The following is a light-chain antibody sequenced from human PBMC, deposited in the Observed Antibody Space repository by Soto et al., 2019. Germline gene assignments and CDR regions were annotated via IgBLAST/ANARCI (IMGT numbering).Light chain of an antibody. CDR3: LQDYSWPWT. CDR1: QSVNHW. Sequence: DIQMTQYPSTLSASVGERVTISCRASQSVNHWLAWYQRKPGKAPKLLIHDASTLESGIPSRFSGSGYGTEFNLTINSLLPEDFATYFCLQDYSWPWTFGQGTKVDIK. V-gene: IGKV1-5*01. J-gene: IGKJ1*01. CDR2: DAS.